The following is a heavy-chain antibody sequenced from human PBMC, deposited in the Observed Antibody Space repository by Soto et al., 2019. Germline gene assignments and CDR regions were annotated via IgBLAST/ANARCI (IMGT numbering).Heavy chain of an antibody. CDR1: CATFRNFI. D-gene: IGHD6-6*01. CDR2: IVPMFGTP. J-gene: IGHJ6*02. CDR3: ARNGTYSSSLSQYSGMDV. V-gene: IGHV1-69*13. Sequence: AVKVYGKASCATFRNFIMNWVRQTPGEAPECIGGIVPMFGTPTYAEKFKGGVTISATGSTSTAYMELTSLRSEETAVYYCARNGTYSSSLSQYSGMDVWGQGTTVTVSS.